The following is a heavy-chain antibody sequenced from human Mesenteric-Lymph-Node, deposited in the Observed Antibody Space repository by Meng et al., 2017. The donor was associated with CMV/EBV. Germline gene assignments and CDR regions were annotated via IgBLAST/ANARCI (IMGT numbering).Heavy chain of an antibody. CDR3: AKDEGGEGAFDI. CDR1: GFTFSSYA. J-gene: IGHJ3*02. CDR2: IWYDGSNK. V-gene: IGHV3-30*02. D-gene: IGHD3-16*01. Sequence: GESLKISCTASGFTFSSYALHWVRQAPGKGLEWVAVIWYDGSNKYYADSVKGRFTISRDNSKNTLYLQMDSLRAEDTAVYYCAKDEGGEGAFDIWGQGTMVTVSS.